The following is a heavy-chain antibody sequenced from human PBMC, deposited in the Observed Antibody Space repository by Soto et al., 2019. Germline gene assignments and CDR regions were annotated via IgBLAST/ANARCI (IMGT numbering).Heavy chain of an antibody. D-gene: IGHD6-13*01. CDR3: TRTSGAGKNYYGMDG. V-gene: IGHV5-51*01. J-gene: IGHJ6*02. CDR2: IYPGDSDT. Sequence: PGESLKISCKGSGYSFTSYWIGWVRQMPGKGLEWMGIIYPGDSDTRYSPSFQGQVTISADKSISTAYLQWSSLKASDTAMYYCTRTSGAGKNYYGMDGWGQESRGSV. CDR1: GYSFTSYW.